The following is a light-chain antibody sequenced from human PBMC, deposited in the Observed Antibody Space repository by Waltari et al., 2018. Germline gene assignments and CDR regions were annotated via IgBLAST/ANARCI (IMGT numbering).Light chain of an antibody. V-gene: IGLV2-23*02. CDR1: STDVGGYNL. Sequence: QSALTQTATVSGSPGQSITISCTGTSTDVGGYNLVSWYQQHPGKATTLIIYDVNKRPSGVSNRFAGSKSGNTASLTISGLQAADEADYYCCSYAGSAISVFGGGTRLTVL. CDR3: CSYAGSAISV. J-gene: IGLJ3*02. CDR2: DVN.